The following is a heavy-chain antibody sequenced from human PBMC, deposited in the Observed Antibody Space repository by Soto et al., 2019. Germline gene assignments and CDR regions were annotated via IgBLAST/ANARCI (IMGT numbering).Heavy chain of an antibody. CDR3: ARLGGSCSGTSCYGYYGMDV. V-gene: IGHV4-39*01. Sequence: SETLSLTCTVLGGSISSGPYSWGWIRQPPGKGLEWIGTFYYSGSTYYNPSLESRVTISVDTSKNQFSLKVSSVTAADTAMYYCARLGGSCSGTSCYGYYGMDVWGQGTTVTVSS. CDR2: FYYSGST. CDR1: GGSISSGPYS. D-gene: IGHD2-2*01. J-gene: IGHJ6*02.